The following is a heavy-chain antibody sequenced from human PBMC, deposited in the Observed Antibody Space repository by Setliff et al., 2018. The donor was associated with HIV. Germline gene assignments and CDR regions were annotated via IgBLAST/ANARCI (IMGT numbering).Heavy chain of an antibody. Sequence: SETLSLTCTVSGYSISSGYYWGWIRQPAGKGLEWIGHIYTSGNTNYNPSLKSRVTISVDTSRNQFSLKLSSVTAADTGVYYCARHRDPPGTSWIYYYYYMDLWGEGTTVTVSS. CDR2: IYTSGNT. D-gene: IGHD6-13*01. V-gene: IGHV4-61*09. CDR3: ARHRDPPGTSWIYYYYYMDL. J-gene: IGHJ6*03. CDR1: GYSISSGYY.